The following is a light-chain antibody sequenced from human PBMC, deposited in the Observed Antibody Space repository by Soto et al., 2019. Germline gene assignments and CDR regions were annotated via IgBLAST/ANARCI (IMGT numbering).Light chain of an antibody. V-gene: IGLV4-60*03. CDR1: SGHSSYI. J-gene: IGLJ3*02. Sequence: QLVLTQSSSASASLGSSVKLTCTLSSGHSSYIIAWHQQQPGKAPRYLMKLEGSGSYNKGSGVPDRFSGSSSGADRYLTISNLQSEDEADYYCETWDSNAWVFDGGTKVTVL. CDR2: LEGSGSY. CDR3: ETWDSNAWV.